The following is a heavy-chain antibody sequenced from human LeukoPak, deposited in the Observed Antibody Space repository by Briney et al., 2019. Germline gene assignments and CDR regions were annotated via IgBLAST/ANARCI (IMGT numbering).Heavy chain of an antibody. J-gene: IGHJ4*02. Sequence: GGSLRFSCAASGFTFNNYGMHWVRQAPGKGLEWVAVISYDGRNIHYPDSVKGRFTISRDISTDTLWLQMDSLRTEDTAVYYCAKGPLRGTAAAIDYWGQGTLVTVSS. V-gene: IGHV3-30*18. CDR1: GFTFNNYG. D-gene: IGHD2-2*01. CDR3: AKGPLRGTAAAIDY. CDR2: ISYDGRNI.